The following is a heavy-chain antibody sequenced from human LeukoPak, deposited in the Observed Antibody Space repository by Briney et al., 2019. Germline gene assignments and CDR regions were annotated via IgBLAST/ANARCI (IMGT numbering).Heavy chain of an antibody. Sequence: GASVKVSCKASGYTFTGYYLHWVRQAPGQGLEWMGWINPNSGDTNYAQKFQDRVTMTRDTSISTAYIELNLLRSDDTAVYYCARGDYYGSPKVVAAWGQGTPVTVSS. CDR3: ARGDYYGSPKVVAA. CDR2: INPNSGDT. D-gene: IGHD3-10*01. V-gene: IGHV1-2*02. J-gene: IGHJ5*02. CDR1: GYTFTGYY.